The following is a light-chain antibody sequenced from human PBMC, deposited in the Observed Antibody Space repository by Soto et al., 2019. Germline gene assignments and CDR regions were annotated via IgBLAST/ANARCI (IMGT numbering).Light chain of an antibody. Sequence: EIVLTQSPGTLSLSPGERATLSCRASQSVSSSYLAWYQQKPGQAPRLLIYGASSRATGIPDRFSGSGSVTGFTLTISRLEPEDVAEYYCQQYGSSPPITFGHGTRLEIK. J-gene: IGKJ5*01. CDR1: QSVSSSY. CDR3: QQYGSSPPIT. CDR2: GAS. V-gene: IGKV3-20*01.